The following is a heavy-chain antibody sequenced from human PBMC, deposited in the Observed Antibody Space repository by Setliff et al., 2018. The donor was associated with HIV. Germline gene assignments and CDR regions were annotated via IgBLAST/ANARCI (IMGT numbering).Heavy chain of an antibody. V-gene: IGHV3-11*05. D-gene: IGHD4-17*01. Sequence: LSLTCAVYVESFSGFYWSWIRQPPGKGLEWVSYISSGRMNTNNADSVKGRFTISRDNAKNSLYLEMNSLRGEDTAVYYCARVGLYSDYAFDYWGQGMLVTVSS. CDR3: ARVGLYSDYAFDY. CDR2: ISSGRMNT. CDR1: VESFSGFY. J-gene: IGHJ4*02.